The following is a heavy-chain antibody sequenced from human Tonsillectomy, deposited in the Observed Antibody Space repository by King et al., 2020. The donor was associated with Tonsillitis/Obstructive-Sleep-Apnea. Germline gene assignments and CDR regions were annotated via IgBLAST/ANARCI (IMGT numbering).Heavy chain of an antibody. Sequence: VQLVESGGGLVQPGGSLRLSCAASGFTFSSYAMSWVRQAPGKGLEWVSAISGSGGSTYYADSVKGRFTISRDNSKNTLYLQMNSLRAEGTAVYYCAKDRWHDFWSGYLFDYWGQGTLVTVSS. CDR3: AKDRWHDFWSGYLFDY. CDR2: ISGSGGST. J-gene: IGHJ4*02. CDR1: GFTFSSYA. V-gene: IGHV3-23*04. D-gene: IGHD3-3*01.